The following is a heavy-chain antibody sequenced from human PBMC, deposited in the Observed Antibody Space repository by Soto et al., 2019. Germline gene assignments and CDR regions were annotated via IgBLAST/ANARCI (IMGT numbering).Heavy chain of an antibody. CDR3: ARGEQYSGRIFDD. V-gene: IGHV6-1*01. Sequence: SQTLSLTCAITGDSVSSNSAGWSWVRQSPSRGLEWLGRTYYRSKWYYEYAVSVRGRITINPDTSKNQYSLQLNSVTPEDTAVYFCARGEQYSGRIFDDWGQGTRVTVS. CDR1: GDSVSSNSAG. CDR2: TYYRSKWYY. D-gene: IGHD1-26*01. J-gene: IGHJ4*01.